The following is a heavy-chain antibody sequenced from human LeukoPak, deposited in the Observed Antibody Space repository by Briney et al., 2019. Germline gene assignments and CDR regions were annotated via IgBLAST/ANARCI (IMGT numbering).Heavy chain of an antibody. CDR1: GFTVSTNY. D-gene: IGHD2-21*02. J-gene: IGHJ6*03. CDR3: AREMVTTNYYYFYMDV. Sequence: GGSLRLSCAASGFTVSTNYMSWVRQAPGKGLEWVSVIYSGGKTYYADFVKGRFTISRDNSKNTLYLQMNSLRAEDTAVYYCAREMVTTNYYYFYMDVWGKGTTVTISS. CDR2: IYSGGKT. V-gene: IGHV3-66*01.